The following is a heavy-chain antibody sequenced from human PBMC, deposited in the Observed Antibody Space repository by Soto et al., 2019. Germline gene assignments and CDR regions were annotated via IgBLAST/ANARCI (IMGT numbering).Heavy chain of an antibody. D-gene: IGHD3-16*01. CDR3: ARVFGGDLIPPGALFDS. J-gene: IGHJ4*02. V-gene: IGHV1-18*04. CDR1: GYFFTSYG. Sequence: ASVKVSCKASGYFFTSYGISWVRQAPGQGLEWMGWISPYNGNTKYAQNFQGRVTMTTDTSTYTAYMELRSLRSDDPAVYYCARVFGGDLIPPGALFDSGGQGPLVTASS. CDR2: ISPYNGNT.